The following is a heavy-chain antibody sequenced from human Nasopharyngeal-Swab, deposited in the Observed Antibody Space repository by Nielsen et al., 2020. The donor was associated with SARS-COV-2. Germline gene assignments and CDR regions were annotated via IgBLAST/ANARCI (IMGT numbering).Heavy chain of an antibody. D-gene: IGHD3-3*01. CDR2: IGTAGDT. Sequence: GESLKISCAASGFSFSSYDMYWVRQATGKGLEWVSAIGTAGDTYYPGSVKGRFTISRDNAKNSLYLQMNSLRAEDTAVYYCARGPGAVRFLEWLPNYYYYGMDVWGQGTTVTVSS. J-gene: IGHJ6*02. CDR1: GFSFSSYD. V-gene: IGHV3-13*01. CDR3: ARGPGAVRFLEWLPNYYYYGMDV.